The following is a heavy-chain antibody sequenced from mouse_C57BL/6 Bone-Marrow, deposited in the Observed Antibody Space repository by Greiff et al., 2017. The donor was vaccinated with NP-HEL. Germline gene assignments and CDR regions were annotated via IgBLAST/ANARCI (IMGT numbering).Heavy chain of an antibody. J-gene: IGHJ4*01. CDR2: IYPGSGST. CDR1: GYTFTSYW. Sequence: QVQLQQPGAELVKPGASVKMSCKASGYTFTSYWITWVKQRPGQGLEWIGDIYPGSGSTYYNEKFKSKATLTVDTSSSTDYMQLSSLTSEDSTVYYCAREGSRIYCYAMDYWGQGTAVTVSS. V-gene: IGHV1-55*01. CDR3: AREGSRIYCYAMDY.